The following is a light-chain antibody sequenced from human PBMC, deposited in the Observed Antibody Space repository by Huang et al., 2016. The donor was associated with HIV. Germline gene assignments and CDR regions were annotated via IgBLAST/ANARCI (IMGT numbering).Light chain of an antibody. J-gene: IGKJ1*01. CDR3: QQHNNWPRT. Sequence: EIVMTQSPATLSVSPGERATLSCRASQSVSSNLAWYQQKPGQAPRFLIYGASTRATGIPARFSGSGSGTEFTLTISSLQSEDFAVYYCQQHNNWPRTFGQGTKVEIK. V-gene: IGKV3-15*01. CDR2: GAS. CDR1: QSVSSN.